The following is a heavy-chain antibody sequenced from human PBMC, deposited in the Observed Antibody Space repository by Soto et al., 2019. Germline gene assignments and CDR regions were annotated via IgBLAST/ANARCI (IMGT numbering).Heavy chain of an antibody. D-gene: IGHD6-13*01. J-gene: IGHJ6*02. Sequence: QVQLVESGGGVVQPGRSLRLSCAASGFTFSSYGMHWVRQAPGKGLEWVAVISYDGSNKYYADSVKGRFTISRDNSKNTLYLQMNSLRAEDTAVYYCAKDEGYREQLADYYYGMDVWGQGTTVTVSS. V-gene: IGHV3-30*18. CDR2: ISYDGSNK. CDR1: GFTFSSYG. CDR3: AKDEGYREQLADYYYGMDV.